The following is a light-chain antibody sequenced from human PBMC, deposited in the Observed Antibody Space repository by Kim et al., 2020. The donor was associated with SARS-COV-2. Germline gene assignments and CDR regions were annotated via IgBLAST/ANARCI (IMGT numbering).Light chain of an antibody. CDR2: SNN. Sequence: QSVLTQPPSASGTPGQRVTISCSGSSSNIGSNTVNWYQQLPGTAPKLLIYSNNQRPSGVPDRFSGSKSGTSASLAISGLQSEDEADYYCAAWDDSPNGVFGGGTQLTVL. CDR1: SSNIGSNT. CDR3: AAWDDSPNGV. J-gene: IGLJ3*02. V-gene: IGLV1-44*01.